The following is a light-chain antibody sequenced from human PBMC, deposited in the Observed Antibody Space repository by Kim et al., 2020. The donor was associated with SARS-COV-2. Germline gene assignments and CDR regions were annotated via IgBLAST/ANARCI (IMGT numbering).Light chain of an antibody. J-gene: IGKJ3*01. CDR2: GAS. V-gene: IGKV3-20*01. CDR1: QSIRSGY. CDR3: QQYDSSPV. Sequence: LSPGERATLSCRASQSIRSGYLAWYQQKPGQAHRLLIYGASSRATGIPDRFSGSGSGTDFTLTISRLEPEDFAVYYCQQYDSSPVFGPGTKVDIK.